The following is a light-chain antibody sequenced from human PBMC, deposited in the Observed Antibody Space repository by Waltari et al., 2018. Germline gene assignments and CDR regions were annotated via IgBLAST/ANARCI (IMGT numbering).Light chain of an antibody. CDR1: QNIGGAY. V-gene: IGKV3D-20*01. J-gene: IGKJ4*01. CDR3: QQYANSPLT. Sequence: EIVLTQSPATLSLSPGERATLSCGASQNIGGAYLAWYQQKPGLAPWLLIYDTAIRAAGVPDRFSGSGSGTDFTLTISRLDPEDFALYFCQQYANSPLTLGGGTKVEF. CDR2: DTA.